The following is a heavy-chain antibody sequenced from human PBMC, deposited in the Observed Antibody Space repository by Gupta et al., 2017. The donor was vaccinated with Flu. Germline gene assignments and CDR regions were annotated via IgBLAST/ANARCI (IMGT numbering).Heavy chain of an antibody. D-gene: IGHD5-18*01. J-gene: IGHJ4*02. CDR2: SSAAGGNT. CDR1: GFTFNNHA. Sequence: EVQLLESGGGLVQPGGSLRLSCEASGFTFNNHAMSWVRQAPGKGLEWGSTSSAAGGNTYHADSVKGRFTISRDSSKNSVYLQMNSLRAEDTAVYFCAKARYSYGPVDYWGQGALVTVSS. CDR3: AKARYSYGPVDY. V-gene: IGHV3-23*01.